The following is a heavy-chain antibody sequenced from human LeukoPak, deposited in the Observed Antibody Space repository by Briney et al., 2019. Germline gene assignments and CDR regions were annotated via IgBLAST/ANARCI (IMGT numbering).Heavy chain of an antibody. CDR1: GFTFSNYA. V-gene: IGHV3-64*04. J-gene: IGHJ4*02. Sequence: QPGGSLRLSCSASGFTFSNYAMHWVRQAPGKGLEYVSAINNNGGTTYYADSVKGRLAISRDNSKNTLYLQLNSLRVEDTAVYYCAKGNTGLFDHWGQGTPVTVSS. CDR2: INNNGGTT. CDR3: AKGNTGLFDH. D-gene: IGHD2-8*02.